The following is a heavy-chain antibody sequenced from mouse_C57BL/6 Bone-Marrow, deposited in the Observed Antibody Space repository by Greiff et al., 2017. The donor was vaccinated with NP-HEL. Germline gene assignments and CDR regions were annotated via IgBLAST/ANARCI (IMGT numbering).Heavy chain of an antibody. D-gene: IGHD1-1*01. CDR3: AIPYYGSSPYYYAMDY. J-gene: IGHJ4*01. V-gene: IGHV1-64*01. Sequence: QVQLQQPGAELVKPGASVKLSCKASGYTFTSYWMHWVKQRPGQGLEWIGMIHPNSGSTNYNEKFKSKATLTVDKSSSTAYMQLSSLTSEDSAVYYSAIPYYGSSPYYYAMDYWGQGTSVTVSS. CDR2: IHPNSGST. CDR1: GYTFTSYW.